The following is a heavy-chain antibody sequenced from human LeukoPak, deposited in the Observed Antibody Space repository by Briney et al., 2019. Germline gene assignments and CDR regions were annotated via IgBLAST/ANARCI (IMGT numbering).Heavy chain of an antibody. D-gene: IGHD5-18*01. CDR1: GYTFTGYY. Sequence: ASVTVSCKASGYTFTGYYMHWVRQAPGQGLEWMGWINPNSGGTNYAQKFQGRVTMTRDTSISTAYMELSRLRSDDTAVYYCARDLGDTAMGDYWGQGTLVTVSS. J-gene: IGHJ4*02. CDR3: ARDLGDTAMGDY. V-gene: IGHV1-2*02. CDR2: INPNSGGT.